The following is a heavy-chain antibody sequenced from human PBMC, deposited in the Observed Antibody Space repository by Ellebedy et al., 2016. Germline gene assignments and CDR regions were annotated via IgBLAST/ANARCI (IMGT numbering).Heavy chain of an antibody. CDR1: GYTFTSYA. J-gene: IGHJ4*02. V-gene: IGHV1-3*01. CDR3: ARGMRQGLWWPYFDY. CDR2: INAGNGNT. Sequence: ASVKVSCKASGYTFTSYAMHWVRQAPGQRLEWMGWINAGNGNTEYSQKFQGWVTMTRDTSISTAYMELRRLRSDDTAVYYCARGMRQGLWWPYFDYWGQGTLVTVFS. D-gene: IGHD2-21*01.